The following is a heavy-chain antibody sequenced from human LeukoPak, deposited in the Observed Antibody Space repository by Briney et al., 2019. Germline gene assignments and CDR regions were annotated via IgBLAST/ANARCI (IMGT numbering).Heavy chain of an antibody. CDR1: GGSISSYY. V-gene: IGHV4-59*01. Sequence: PSETLSLTCTVSGGSISSYYWRWIRQPPGKGLEWIGYIYYSGSTNYNPSLKSRVTISVDTSKNHFSLMLTTVPTADTALYYSARDGLDSSVPDGSMDVWGKGTTVTVSS. D-gene: IGHD3-22*01. CDR3: ARDGLDSSVPDGSMDV. J-gene: IGHJ6*04. CDR2: IYYSGST.